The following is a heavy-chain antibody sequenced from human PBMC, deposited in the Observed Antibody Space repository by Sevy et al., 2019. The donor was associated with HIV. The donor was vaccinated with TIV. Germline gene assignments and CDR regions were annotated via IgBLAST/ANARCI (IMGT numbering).Heavy chain of an antibody. CDR3: ATFPSGDYVSYYFDY. J-gene: IGHJ4*02. CDR2: FDPEDGET. Sequence: ASVKVSCKVSGYTLTELSMHWVRQAPGKGLEWMGGFDPEDGETIDAQKFQGRVTMTEDTSTDTAYMELSSLRSEDTAVYYCATFPSGDYVSYYFDYWGQGTLVTVSS. V-gene: IGHV1-24*01. D-gene: IGHD4-17*01. CDR1: GYTLTELS.